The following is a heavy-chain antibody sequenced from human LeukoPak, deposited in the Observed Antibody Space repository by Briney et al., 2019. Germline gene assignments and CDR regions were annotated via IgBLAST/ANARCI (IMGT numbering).Heavy chain of an antibody. V-gene: IGHV3-74*01. CDR2: ISPTGSTT. D-gene: IGHD6-6*01. CDR1: GFSFSGHW. J-gene: IGHJ4*02. CDR3: ARGPNSNWSGLVF. Sequence: PGGSLRLSCIASGFSFSGHWMHWARQLPGKGLVWVSRISPTGSTTSYADSVKGRFTVSRDNAKNTLYLQVNNLRAEDTAVYYCARGPNSNWSGLVFWGQGTLLTVSS.